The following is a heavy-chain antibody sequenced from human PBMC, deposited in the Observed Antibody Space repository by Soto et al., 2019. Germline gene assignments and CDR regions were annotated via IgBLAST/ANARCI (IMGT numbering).Heavy chain of an antibody. J-gene: IGHJ5*02. CDR1: GHSVIGDFY. Sequence: SETLSLTCAVSGHSVIGDFYWGWIRQSPGKGLEWIGSVFPSGNTYYNPPFKNLHAIAPDTPKNQVSLQVTSVTEADTPTYYCVGYNASCNWCGPCGQVTRVAFCS. CDR3: VGYNASCNWCGP. V-gene: IGHV4-38-2*01. D-gene: IGHD2-2*01. CDR2: VFPSGNT.